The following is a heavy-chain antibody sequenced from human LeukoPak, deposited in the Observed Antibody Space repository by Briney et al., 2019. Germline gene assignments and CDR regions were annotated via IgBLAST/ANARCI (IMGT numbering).Heavy chain of an antibody. CDR3: ATDLGSSRPNF. Sequence: GGSLRLSCAASGFSFSTYWMSWVRQAPGKGLEWVANIKQDGSEKYYVDSAKGRFTISRDNAKNSLYLQMNSLTAEDTAVYYCATDLGSSRPNFWGQGILVTVSS. J-gene: IGHJ4*02. CDR2: IKQDGSEK. V-gene: IGHV3-7*01. CDR1: GFSFSTYW. D-gene: IGHD6-13*01.